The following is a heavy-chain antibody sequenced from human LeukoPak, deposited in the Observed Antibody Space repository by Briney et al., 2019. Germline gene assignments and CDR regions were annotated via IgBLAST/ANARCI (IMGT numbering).Heavy chain of an antibody. Sequence: PSETLSLTCTVSGGSINSDNYYWSWIRQPAGKGLEWIGRVYISGSTNYNPSLKSRVTISVDTSKNQFSLKLSSVTAADTAVYYCARWLQVEGLEYYFDYWGQGTLVTVSS. CDR3: ARWLQVEGLEYYFDY. CDR2: VYISGST. D-gene: IGHD5-24*01. CDR1: GGSINSDNYY. J-gene: IGHJ4*02. V-gene: IGHV4-61*02.